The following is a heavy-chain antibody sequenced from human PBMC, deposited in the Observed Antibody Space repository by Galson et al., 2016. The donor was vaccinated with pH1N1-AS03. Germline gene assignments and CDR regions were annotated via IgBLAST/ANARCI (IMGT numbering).Heavy chain of an antibody. Sequence: SLRLSCAASGFTLNKYGMHWVRQAPGKGLEWVAIIWNDGGTTHYADSVKGRFTISRDNSKNTLYLQINSLRAEDTAVYYCVRDDDSSGYYPDSWGRGTLVTVSS. D-gene: IGHD3-22*01. J-gene: IGHJ4*02. CDR2: IWNDGGTT. CDR1: GFTLNKYG. V-gene: IGHV3-33*01. CDR3: VRDDDSSGYYPDS.